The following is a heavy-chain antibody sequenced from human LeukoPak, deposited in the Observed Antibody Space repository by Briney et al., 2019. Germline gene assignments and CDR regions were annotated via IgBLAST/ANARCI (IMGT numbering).Heavy chain of an antibody. CDR1: GGSISSYY. CDR2: IYYSGST. J-gene: IGHJ4*02. D-gene: IGHD3-10*01. Sequence: RSSETLSLTCTVSGGSISSYYWSWIRQPPGKGLEWIGYIYYSGSTNYNPSLKSRVTISVDTSKNRFSLKLSSVTAADTAVHYCAREHRGVIGYFDYWGQGTLVTVSS. V-gene: IGHV4-59*01. CDR3: AREHRGVIGYFDY.